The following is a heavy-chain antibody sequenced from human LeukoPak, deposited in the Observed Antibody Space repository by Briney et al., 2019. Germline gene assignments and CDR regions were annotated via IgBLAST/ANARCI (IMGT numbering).Heavy chain of an antibody. Sequence: GASVKVSCKTSGYSFTSYNLHWVRQAPGQGLEWMGWINPNSGGTNYAQKFQGRVTMTRDTSISTAYMELSRLRSDDTAVYYCARRTTYYYDSSGYHFDYWGQGTLVTVSS. CDR3: ARRTTYYYDSSGYHFDY. CDR1: GYSFTSYN. CDR2: INPNSGGT. V-gene: IGHV1-2*02. J-gene: IGHJ4*02. D-gene: IGHD3-22*01.